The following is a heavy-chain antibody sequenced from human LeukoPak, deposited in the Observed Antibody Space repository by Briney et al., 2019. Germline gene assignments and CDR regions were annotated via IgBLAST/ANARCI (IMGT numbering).Heavy chain of an antibody. CDR1: GFTFRSFV. Sequence: PGGSLRLSCATSGFTFRSFVMHWVRQAPGKGLEWVSSISSSSGYIYYADSVKGRFTISRDNAKNSLYLQMNSLRAEDTAVYYWAGGSLLWSAFDSWGQGTMGTVS. J-gene: IGHJ3*02. CDR2: ISSSSGYI. V-gene: IGHV3-21*01. D-gene: IGHD2-2*01. CDR3: AGGSLLWSAFDS.